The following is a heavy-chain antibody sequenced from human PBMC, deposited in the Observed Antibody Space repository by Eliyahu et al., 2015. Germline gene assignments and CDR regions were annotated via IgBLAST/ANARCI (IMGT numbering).Heavy chain of an antibody. J-gene: IGHJ5*02. D-gene: IGHD1-26*01. CDR2: IRSKGNNYAT. Sequence: EVQLVESGGGLVQPGGXLKLSCXASGXXFXDSAMHWVRQASGKGLEWVGRIRSKGNNYATRYAASVKGRFTISRDDSKNAAYLQMSSLKIEDTAVYYCSWDSRTSDADENWFDPWGQGTLVTVSS. CDR3: SWDSRTSDADENWFDP. CDR1: GXXFXDSA. V-gene: IGHV3-73*02.